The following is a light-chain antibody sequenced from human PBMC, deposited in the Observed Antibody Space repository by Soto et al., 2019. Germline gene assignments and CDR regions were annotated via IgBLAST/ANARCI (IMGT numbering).Light chain of an antibody. CDR1: QSISSW. CDR2: DAS. Sequence: DIQVTQSPSTLSASVGDRVTITCRASQSISSWLAWYQQKPGKAPKLLIYDASSLESGVPSRFSGSGSGTEFTLTISSLQPDDFATYYCQQYTTWTFGQRTKV. V-gene: IGKV1-5*01. J-gene: IGKJ1*01. CDR3: QQYTTWT.